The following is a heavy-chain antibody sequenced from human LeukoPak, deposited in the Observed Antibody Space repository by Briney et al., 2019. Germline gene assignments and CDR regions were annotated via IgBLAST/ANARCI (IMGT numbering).Heavy chain of an antibody. V-gene: IGHV3-9*01. Sequence: SLRLSCAASGFTFDDYAMHWVRQAPGKGLEWVSGISWNSSSIGYADSVKGRFTISRDNAKNSLYLQMNSLRAEDTALYYCAKAAKQGWYFDYWGQGTLVTVSS. D-gene: IGHD2-15*01. J-gene: IGHJ4*02. CDR1: GFTFDDYA. CDR2: ISWNSSSI. CDR3: AKAAKQGWYFDY.